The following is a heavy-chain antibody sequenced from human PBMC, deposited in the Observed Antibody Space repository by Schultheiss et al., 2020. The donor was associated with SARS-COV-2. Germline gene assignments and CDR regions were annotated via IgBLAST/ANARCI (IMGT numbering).Heavy chain of an antibody. D-gene: IGHD4-11*01. CDR3: AREIMAPRGLQYGMDV. J-gene: IGHJ6*02. CDR1: GGSISNGGYY. Sequence: SETLSLTCTVSGGSISNGGYYWNWIRQHPGKGLEWIGFIYYTGSAFCNPSLKSRVTISVDTSKNQFSLQLNSVTPEDTAVYYCAREIMAPRGLQYGMDVWGQGTTVTVSS. V-gene: IGHV4-31*03. CDR2: IYYTGSA.